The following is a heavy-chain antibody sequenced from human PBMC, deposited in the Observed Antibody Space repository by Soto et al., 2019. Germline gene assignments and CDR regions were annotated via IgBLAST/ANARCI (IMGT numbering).Heavy chain of an antibody. Sequence: QVQLVESGGGVVQPGRSLRLSCAASGFTFSSYGMHWVRQAPGKGLEWVAVISYDGSNKYYADSVKGRFTISRDNSKNTLYLQMNRLRAEDTAVYYCAKAARRRGVREVGDYWGQGTLVTVSS. V-gene: IGHV3-30*18. CDR2: ISYDGSNK. CDR1: GFTFSSYG. D-gene: IGHD3-10*01. CDR3: AKAARRRGVREVGDY. J-gene: IGHJ4*02.